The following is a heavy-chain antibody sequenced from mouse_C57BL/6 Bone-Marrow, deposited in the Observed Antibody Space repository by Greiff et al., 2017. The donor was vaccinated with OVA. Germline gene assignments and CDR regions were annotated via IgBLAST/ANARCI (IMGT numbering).Heavy chain of an antibody. D-gene: IGHD1-1*01. CDR2: IDPSDSET. CDR1: GYTFTSYW. J-gene: IGHJ4*01. CDR3: ARPFYYYGSTSLAY. Sequence: QVHVKQSGAELVRPGSSVKLSCKASGYTFTSYWMHWVKQRPIQGLEWIGNIDPSDSETHYNQKFKDKATLTVDKSSSTAYMQLSSLTSEDSAVYYCARPFYYYGSTSLAYWGQGTSVTVSS. V-gene: IGHV1-52*01.